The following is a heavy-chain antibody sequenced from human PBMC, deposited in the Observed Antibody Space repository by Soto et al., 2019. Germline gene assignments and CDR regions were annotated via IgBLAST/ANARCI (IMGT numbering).Heavy chain of an antibody. J-gene: IGHJ5*02. CDR1: GGSISSSSYY. V-gene: IGHV4-39*01. D-gene: IGHD3-22*01. CDR2: IYYSGRT. Sequence: QLQLQESGPGLVKPSETLSLTCTVSGGSISSSSYYWGWIRQPPGKGLEWIGSIYYSGRTYCNPSRRIRVPISVDTSKNQFSLKLSSVTAADTAVYYCAGRIYYYDSSGYHSWGQGTLVTVSS. CDR3: AGRIYYYDSSGYHS.